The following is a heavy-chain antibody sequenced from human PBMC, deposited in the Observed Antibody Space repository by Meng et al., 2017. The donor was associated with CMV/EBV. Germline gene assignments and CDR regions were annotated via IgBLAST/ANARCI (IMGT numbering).Heavy chain of an antibody. CDR2: IYSGGST. J-gene: IGHJ5*02. Sequence: ASGFTVSSNYMSGVRQAPGKGLEWVSVIYSGGSTYYADSVKGRFTISRDNSKNTLYLQMNSLRAEDTAVYYCASMGISGSFNWFDPWGQGTLVTVSS. CDR3: ASMGISGSFNWFDP. CDR1: GFTVSSNY. D-gene: IGHD1-26*01. V-gene: IGHV3-66*02.